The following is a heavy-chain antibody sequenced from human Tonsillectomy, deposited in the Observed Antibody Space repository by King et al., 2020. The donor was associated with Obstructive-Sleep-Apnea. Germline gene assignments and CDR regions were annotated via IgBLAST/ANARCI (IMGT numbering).Heavy chain of an antibody. Sequence: VQLVESGGGLVQPGGSLRLSCAGSGFTFRSYAMSWVRQAPGKGLEWGSGISGSGRTYYADSVKGRFTISRDNSKNTVYLQMNSLRDEDTAVYYCAKDSMDYDTLTGPVDYWGQGTLVTVSS. V-gene: IGHV3-23*04. CDR1: GFTFRSYA. D-gene: IGHD3-9*01. CDR2: ISGSGRT. CDR3: AKDSMDYDTLTGPVDY. J-gene: IGHJ4*02.